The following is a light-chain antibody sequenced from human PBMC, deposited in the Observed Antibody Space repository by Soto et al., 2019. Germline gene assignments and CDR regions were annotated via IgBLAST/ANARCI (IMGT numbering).Light chain of an antibody. V-gene: IGKV1-5*01. CDR1: QSISTW. Sequence: DIQMTQSPSTLSASVGDRVTITCRASQSISTWLAWYQQKPGKAPKLLIYDASSLDSGVPSRFSGSGSGTEFTLPISSLQPDDFVTFYCQQYKSYPWTFGQGNKVDIK. CDR2: DAS. CDR3: QQYKSYPWT. J-gene: IGKJ1*01.